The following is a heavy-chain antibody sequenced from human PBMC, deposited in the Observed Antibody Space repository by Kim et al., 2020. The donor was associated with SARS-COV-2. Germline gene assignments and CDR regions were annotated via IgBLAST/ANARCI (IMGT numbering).Heavy chain of an antibody. CDR3: ARAPVAYCGGACYVWFDP. CDR2: INTKTGKP. CDR1: GYTFSKYV. J-gene: IGHJ5*02. D-gene: IGHD2-21*02. V-gene: IGHV7-4-1*02. Sequence: ASVKVSCKASGYTFSKYVMSWVRQAPGQGLEWLGWINTKTGKPKYAQGFTGRFVFSLDTSVSTAYLQISDLKPEDTAVYYCARAPVAYCGGACYVWFDPWGQGTLVTVSS.